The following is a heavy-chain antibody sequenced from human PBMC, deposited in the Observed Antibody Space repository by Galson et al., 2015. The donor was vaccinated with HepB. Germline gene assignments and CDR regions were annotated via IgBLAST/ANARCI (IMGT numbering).Heavy chain of an antibody. J-gene: IGHJ3*02. V-gene: IGHV3-9*01. CDR3: ARVQGLYYYDSSGSRAGAFDI. CDR2: ISWNSGSI. CDR1: GFTFDDYA. D-gene: IGHD3-22*01. Sequence: SLRLSCAASGFTFDDYAMHWVRQAPGKGLEWVSGISWNSGSIGYADTVKGRFTISRDNAKNSLYLQMNSLRAEDTAVYYCARVQGLYYYDSSGSRAGAFDIWGQGTMVTVSS.